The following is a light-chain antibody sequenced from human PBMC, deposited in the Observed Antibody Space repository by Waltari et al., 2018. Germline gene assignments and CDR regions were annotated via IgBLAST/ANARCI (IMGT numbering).Light chain of an antibody. CDR3: HSRDASGVGGS. CDR2: YDS. CDR1: NIGSKS. Sequence: YVLTQPPSVSVDPGKTARLTCGGDNIGSKSVNWYQQKPGQAPVLVMFYDSDRPSGVPGRFSGSNAGNTATLTISWVEAGDEASYYCHSRDASGVGGSFGGGTKLTVL. J-gene: IGLJ2*01. V-gene: IGLV3-21*01.